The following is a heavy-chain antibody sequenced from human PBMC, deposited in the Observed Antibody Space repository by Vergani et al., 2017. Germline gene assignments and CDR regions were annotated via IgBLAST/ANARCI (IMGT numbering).Heavy chain of an antibody. J-gene: IGHJ5*02. CDR2: IYYSGST. CDR3: ARSSKWYNDFWSGYETSWFDP. Sequence: QLQLQESGPGLVKPSETLSLTCTVSGGSISSSSYYWGWIRQPPGKGLEWIGSIYYSGSTYYNPSLKSRVTLSVDTSKNQFSLKLSSVTAADTAVYYCARSSKWYNDFWSGYETSWFDPWGQGTLVTVSS. D-gene: IGHD3-3*01. V-gene: IGHV4-39*07. CDR1: GGSISSSSYY.